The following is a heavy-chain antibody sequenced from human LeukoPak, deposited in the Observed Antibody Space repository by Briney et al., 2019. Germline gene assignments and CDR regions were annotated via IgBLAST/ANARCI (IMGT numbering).Heavy chain of an antibody. CDR1: GFTFNTYW. D-gene: IGHD1-26*01. Sequence: HPGGSLRLSCAASGFTFNTYWMHWVRQAPGKGLVWVSRLNSDGNNTAYADSVKGRFTISRDNAKNTLHLQMNSLRAEDTAVYYCARVAGGSQPYYFDYWGQGTLVTVSS. V-gene: IGHV3-74*01. J-gene: IGHJ4*02. CDR3: ARVAGGSQPYYFDY. CDR2: LNSDGNNT.